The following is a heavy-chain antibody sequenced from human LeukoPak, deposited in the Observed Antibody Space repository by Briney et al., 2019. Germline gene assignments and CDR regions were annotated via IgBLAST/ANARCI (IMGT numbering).Heavy chain of an antibody. CDR1: GFTFSSYW. V-gene: IGHV3-74*01. CDR2: IHNDGSST. D-gene: IGHD3-22*01. Sequence: GGSLRLSCAASGFTFSSYWMHWVRQAPGKGLVWVSRIHNDGSSTNYADSVKGRFTISRDNAKNTLYLQMNSLRAEDTAVYYCARVSEDSSGYYYFDYWGQGTLVTVSP. J-gene: IGHJ4*02. CDR3: ARVSEDSSGYYYFDY.